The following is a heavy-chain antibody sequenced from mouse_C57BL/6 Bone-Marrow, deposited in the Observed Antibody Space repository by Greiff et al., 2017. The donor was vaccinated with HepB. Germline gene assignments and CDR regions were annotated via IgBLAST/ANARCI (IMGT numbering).Heavy chain of an antibody. Sequence: EVKVVDSGGGLVQSGRSLRLSCATSGFTFSDFYMEWVRQAPGKGLEWIAASRNKANDYTTEYSASVKGRFIVSRDTSQSILYLQMNALRAEDTAIYYCARDAAGTGYFDYWGQGTTLTVSS. CDR3: ARDAAGTGYFDY. D-gene: IGHD4-1*01. CDR1: GFTFSDFY. CDR2: SRNKANDYTT. V-gene: IGHV7-1*01. J-gene: IGHJ2*01.